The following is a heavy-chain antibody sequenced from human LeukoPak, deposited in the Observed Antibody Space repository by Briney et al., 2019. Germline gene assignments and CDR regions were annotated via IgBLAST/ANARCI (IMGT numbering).Heavy chain of an antibody. CDR2: IYYSGST. Sequence: SETLSLTCTVPGGSISSYYWGWIRQPPGKGLEWIGSIYYSGSTYYNPSLKSRVTISVDTSKNQFSLKLSSVTAADTAVYYCARDGGTYYYDSSGYDSCWGQGTLVTVSS. J-gene: IGHJ4*02. CDR1: GGSISSYY. D-gene: IGHD3-22*01. V-gene: IGHV4-39*07. CDR3: ARDGGTYYYDSSGYDSC.